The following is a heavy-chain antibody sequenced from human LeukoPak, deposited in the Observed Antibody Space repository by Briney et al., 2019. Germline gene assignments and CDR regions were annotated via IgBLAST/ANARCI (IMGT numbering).Heavy chain of an antibody. CDR3: AKDSGSRAYYFDY. V-gene: IGHV3-30*18. CDR1: GFTFSSYG. Sequence: TGGSLRLSCAASGFTFSSYGMHWVRQAPGKGLEWVAVISYDGSNKYYADSVKGGFTISRDNSKNTLYLQMNSLRAEDTAVYYCAKDSGSRAYYFDYWGQGTLSPSPQ. J-gene: IGHJ4*02. CDR2: ISYDGSNK. D-gene: IGHD1-26*01.